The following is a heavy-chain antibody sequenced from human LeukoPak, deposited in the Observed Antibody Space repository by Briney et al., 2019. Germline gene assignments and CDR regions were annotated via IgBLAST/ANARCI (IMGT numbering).Heavy chain of an antibody. J-gene: IGHJ4*02. D-gene: IGHD3-22*01. CDR3: AKDYYDRSGYYVDY. V-gene: IGHV3-30*02. Sequence: GGSLRRSCAASGFTFSDYYMSWIRQAPGKGLEWGAFIRYDGSNKYYADSVKGRFTISRDNSKNTLYLQMNSLRAEDTAVYYCAKDYYDRSGYYVDYWGQGTLVTVSS. CDR2: IRYDGSNK. CDR1: GFTFSDYY.